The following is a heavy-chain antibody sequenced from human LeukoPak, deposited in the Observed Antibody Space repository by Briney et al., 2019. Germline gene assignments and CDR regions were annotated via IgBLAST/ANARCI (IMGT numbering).Heavy chain of an antibody. CDR1: GGSFSGYY. V-gene: IGHV4-34*01. Sequence: PSETLSLTCAVYGGSFSGYYWSWIRQPPGKGLEWIGEINHSGSTNYNPSLKSRVTISVDTSKNQFSLKLSSVTAADTAVYYCARIVGATYYYYYYYMDVWGKGTTVTVSS. D-gene: IGHD1-26*01. CDR3: ARIVGATYYYYYYYMDV. J-gene: IGHJ6*03. CDR2: INHSGST.